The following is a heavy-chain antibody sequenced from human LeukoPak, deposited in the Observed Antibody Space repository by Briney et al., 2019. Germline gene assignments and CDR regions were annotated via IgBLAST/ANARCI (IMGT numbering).Heavy chain of an antibody. J-gene: IGHJ4*02. D-gene: IGHD3-22*01. CDR3: AKDRVITPLDY. CDR2: ISGSGGST. CDR1: GFTFSHAW. V-gene: IGHV3-23*01. Sequence: PGGSLRLSCGGSGFTFSHAWMSWVRQAPGKGLEWVSVISGSGGSTYYADSVKGRFTISRDNSKNTLYLQMNSLRAEDTAVYYCAKDRVITPLDYWGQGTLVTVSS.